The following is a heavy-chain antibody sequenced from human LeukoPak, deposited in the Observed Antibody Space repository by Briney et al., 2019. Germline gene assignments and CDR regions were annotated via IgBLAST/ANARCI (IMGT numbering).Heavy chain of an antibody. CDR3: ARDIQTVAGSSSNFHY. J-gene: IGHJ4*02. V-gene: IGHV3-21*01. CDR1: GFTFSSYN. CDR2: ISTSSSYI. D-gene: IGHD6-19*01. Sequence: PGGSLRLSCAASGFTFSSYNMNWVRQAPGKGLEWVSSISTSSSYIYFADSVKGRFTISRDNARNSLYLQMNSLRAEDMAVYFCARDIQTVAGSSSNFHYWGQGTLVTVSS.